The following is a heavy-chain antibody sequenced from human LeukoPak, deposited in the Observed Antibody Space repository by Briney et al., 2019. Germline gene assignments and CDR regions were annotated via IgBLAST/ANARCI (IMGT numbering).Heavy chain of an antibody. CDR2: IIPIFGTA. D-gene: IGHD2/OR15-2a*01. CDR3: CRRPQYSYYFDY. V-gene: IGHV1-69*13. CDR1: GYTFSSYA. J-gene: IGHJ4*02. Sequence: SVKVSCKASGYTFSSYAIGWVRQAPGQGLEWMGGIIPIFGTANYAQKFQGRVTITADESTSTAYMELSSLRSEDTAVYYCCRRPQYSYYFDYWGQGTLVTVSS.